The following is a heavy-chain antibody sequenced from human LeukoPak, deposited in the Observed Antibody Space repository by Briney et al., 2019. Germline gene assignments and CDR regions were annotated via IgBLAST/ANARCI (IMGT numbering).Heavy chain of an antibody. J-gene: IGHJ4*02. V-gene: IGHV1-69*06. Sequence: ASVKVSCKASGGTFSSYAISWVRQAPGQGLEWMGGIIPIFGTANYAQKFQGRDTITADKSTSTAYMELSSLRSEDTAVYYCARGEIRQWLVPYYFDYWGQGTLVTVSS. CDR2: IIPIFGTA. CDR1: GGTFSSYA. CDR3: ARGEIRQWLVPYYFDY. D-gene: IGHD6-19*01.